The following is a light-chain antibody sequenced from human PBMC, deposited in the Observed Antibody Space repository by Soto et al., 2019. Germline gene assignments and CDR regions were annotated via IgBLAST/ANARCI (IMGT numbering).Light chain of an antibody. V-gene: IGKV1-33*01. CDR2: DAS. Sequence: DIQMTQSPSSVSASVVDRVTITCRASQDIGSWFAWYQQKPGKAPKLLIYDASNLETGVPSRFSGSGSGTDFTFTISSLQPEDIATYYCQQYDNLPLTFGQGTRLEI. CDR3: QQYDNLPLT. J-gene: IGKJ5*01. CDR1: QDIGSW.